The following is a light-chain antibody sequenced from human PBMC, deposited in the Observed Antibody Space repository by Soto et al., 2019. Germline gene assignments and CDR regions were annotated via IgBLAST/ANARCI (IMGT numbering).Light chain of an antibody. CDR1: QSVTSSY. CDR3: QQYNDWPLT. V-gene: IGKV3-15*01. CDR2: GAF. J-gene: IGKJ1*01. Sequence: EIALTQSPGTLSLSPGERPTLSCRASQSVTSSYLAWYQQKPGQAPSLLIYGAFTRATGIPARFSGTGSGTEFTLTISSLQSEDFALYYCQQYNDWPLTFGQGTKVDI.